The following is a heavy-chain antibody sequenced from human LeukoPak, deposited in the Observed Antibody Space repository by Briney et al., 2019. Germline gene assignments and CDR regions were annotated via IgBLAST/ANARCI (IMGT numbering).Heavy chain of an antibody. CDR2: INHSGST. CDR3: ARMVAARSSFDY. Sequence: PSETLSLTCAVYGGSFSGYYWSWIRQPPGKGLEWIGEINHSGSTNYNPALKRRVTISVDTSNTLFPLKLSSVTAADTAVYYCARMVAARSSFDYWGQGTLVTVSS. J-gene: IGHJ4*02. V-gene: IGHV4-34*01. CDR1: GGSFSGYY. D-gene: IGHD6-6*01.